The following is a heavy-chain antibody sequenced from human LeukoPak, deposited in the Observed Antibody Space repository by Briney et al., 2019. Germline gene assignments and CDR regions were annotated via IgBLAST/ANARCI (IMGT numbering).Heavy chain of an antibody. Sequence: PSETLSLTCTVSGGSISGDSYYWGWIRQPPGKGLEWIGSIYYSGSTYYNPSLKSRVTISVDTSKSQISLKLRYVTAADTAMYYCARLWSGYRPPDYWGQGTLVTVSS. J-gene: IGHJ4*02. CDR1: GGSISGDSYY. CDR3: ARLWSGYRPPDY. D-gene: IGHD3-3*01. CDR2: IYYSGST. V-gene: IGHV4-39*01.